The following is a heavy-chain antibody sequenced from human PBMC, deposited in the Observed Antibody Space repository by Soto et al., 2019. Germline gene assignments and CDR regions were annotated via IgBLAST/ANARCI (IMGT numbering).Heavy chain of an antibody. Sequence: PGGSLRLSCATSGFTFSRYGMHWVRQAPGKGLEWVALIWYDGSYKNYADSVKGRFTISRDNSKNTLYLQMNSLRAEDTALYYRASSDRSGFGFDYWGQGTLVTVSS. D-gene: IGHD3-22*01. CDR2: IWYDGSYK. CDR1: GFTFSRYG. CDR3: ASSDRSGFGFDY. V-gene: IGHV3-33*01. J-gene: IGHJ4*02.